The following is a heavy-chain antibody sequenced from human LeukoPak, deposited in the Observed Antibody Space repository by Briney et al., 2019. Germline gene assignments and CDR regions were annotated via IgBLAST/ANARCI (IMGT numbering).Heavy chain of an antibody. Sequence: ASVKVSCKVSGYTLTELSMHWVRQAPGKGLEWMGGFDPEDGETIYAQKFQGRVTMTEDTSTDTAYLELSSLRSEDTAVYYCASHPGTRYYYFDYWGQGTLVTVSS. CDR3: ASHPGTRYYYFDY. CDR1: GYTLTELS. J-gene: IGHJ4*02. V-gene: IGHV1-24*01. D-gene: IGHD1-1*01. CDR2: FDPEDGET.